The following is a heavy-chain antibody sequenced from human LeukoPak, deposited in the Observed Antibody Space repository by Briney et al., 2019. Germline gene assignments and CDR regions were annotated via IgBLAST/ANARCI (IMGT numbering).Heavy chain of an antibody. J-gene: IGHJ4*02. Sequence: SSETLSLTCAVYGGSFRGYYWTWIRQPPGEGLEWIGELNHSGTTNYNPSLKSRVTISVDTSKNQLSLKVSSVTAADTAVYFCARGGTQEQLAAFNYWGQGTLVTVSS. CDR3: ARGGTQEQLAAFNY. CDR2: LNHSGTT. V-gene: IGHV4-34*01. CDR1: GGSFRGYY. D-gene: IGHD1-1*01.